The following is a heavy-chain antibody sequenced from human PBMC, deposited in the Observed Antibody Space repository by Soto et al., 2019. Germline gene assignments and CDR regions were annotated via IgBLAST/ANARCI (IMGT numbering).Heavy chain of an antibody. V-gene: IGHV3-74*01. CDR3: ARVAYGDCGVFPY. D-gene: IGHD2-21*02. CDR1: GFTFSSYW. J-gene: IGHJ4*02. CDR2: INSDGSTT. Sequence: EVQLVESGGGLVQPGGSLRLSCEASGFTFSSYWMHWVRQAPGKGLVWVSRINSDGSTTSYADSVKGRLTISRDNAKNTVYRQMNSLRAEDTAVYYGARVAYGDCGVFPYWGQGTLVTFPS.